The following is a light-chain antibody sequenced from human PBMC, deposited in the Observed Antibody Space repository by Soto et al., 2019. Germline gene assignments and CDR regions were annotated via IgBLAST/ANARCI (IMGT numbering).Light chain of an antibody. CDR3: QQYYLPFT. V-gene: IGKV4-1*01. Sequence: DIVMTQSPDSLAVSLGERATINCKSSQSVLYSSNNKNYLAWYQQKPGQPPKLLIYWASTRESGFPDRFSGSGSGTDFALTISSLQAEDVAVYYCQQYYLPFTFGPGTKVDIK. CDR1: QSVLYSSNNKNY. CDR2: WAS. J-gene: IGKJ3*01.